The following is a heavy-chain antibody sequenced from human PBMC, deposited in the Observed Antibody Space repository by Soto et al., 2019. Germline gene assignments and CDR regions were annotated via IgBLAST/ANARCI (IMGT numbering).Heavy chain of an antibody. V-gene: IGHV3-33*01. Sequence: GSLRLSCAASGFSLSNYAMQWVRQAPGKGLEWVAVIWYDGSNKYYADSVKGRFTISRDNSQNTLYLQMNSLRAEDTAVYYCARDRGSGMYYYYGMDVWGQGTTVTVSS. J-gene: IGHJ6*02. D-gene: IGHD3-10*01. CDR1: GFSLSNYA. CDR3: ARDRGSGMYYYYGMDV. CDR2: IWYDGSNK.